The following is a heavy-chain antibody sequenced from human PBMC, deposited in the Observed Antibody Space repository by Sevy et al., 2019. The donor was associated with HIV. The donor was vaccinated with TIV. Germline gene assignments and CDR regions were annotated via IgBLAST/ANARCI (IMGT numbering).Heavy chain of an antibody. D-gene: IGHD6-6*01. Sequence: ASVKVSCKASGYTFTTSYMHWVRQAPGQGLEWMGWINLNSGGTDYEQKFQGRVTMPRDTSISTTYMELTRLTSDDTAVYYCARDPDEYSSSLNGMDVWGQGTSVTVSS. V-gene: IGHV1-2*02. J-gene: IGHJ6*02. CDR3: ARDPDEYSSSLNGMDV. CDR2: INLNSGGT. CDR1: GYTFTTSY.